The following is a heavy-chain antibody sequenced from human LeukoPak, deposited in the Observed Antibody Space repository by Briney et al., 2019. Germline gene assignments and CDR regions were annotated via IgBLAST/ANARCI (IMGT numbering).Heavy chain of an antibody. CDR3: AKVGPDYGGNYDAFDI. Sequence: PGGSLRLSCAASGFTFSSYAMSWVRQAPGKGLEWVSAISGSGGSTYYADSVKGRFTISRDNSKNALYLQMNSLRAEDTAVCYCAKVGPDYGGNYDAFDIWGQGTMVTVSS. CDR1: GFTFSSYA. CDR2: ISGSGGST. J-gene: IGHJ3*02. D-gene: IGHD4/OR15-4a*01. V-gene: IGHV3-23*01.